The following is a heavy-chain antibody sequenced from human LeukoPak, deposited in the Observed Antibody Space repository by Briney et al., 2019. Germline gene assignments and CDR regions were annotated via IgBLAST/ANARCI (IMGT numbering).Heavy chain of an antibody. Sequence: ASVKVSCKASGYTFTVYYMHWVRQAPGQGLEWMGWINSNSGGTNYAQKFQGRVTMTRDTSISTAYMELSRLRSDDTAVYYCARGARLGYCSSTSCYGVMRFRWFDPWGQGTLVTVSS. V-gene: IGHV1-2*02. J-gene: IGHJ5*02. CDR3: ARGARLGYCSSTSCYGVMRFRWFDP. CDR2: INSNSGGT. CDR1: GYTFTVYY. D-gene: IGHD2-2*01.